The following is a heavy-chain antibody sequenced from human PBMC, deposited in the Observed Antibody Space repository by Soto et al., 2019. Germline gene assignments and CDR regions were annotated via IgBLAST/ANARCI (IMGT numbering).Heavy chain of an antibody. V-gene: IGHV4-4*02. D-gene: IGHD5-18*01. CDR1: GGSISRRNW. CDR2: IYHSGST. J-gene: IGHJ6*02. Sequence: SQTRSLTWAGSGGSISRRNWWSWGRQPPGKGLEWIGEIYHSGSTNYNPSLKSRVTISVDKSKNQFSLKLNSVTAADTAVYYCARHVDTYGMDVWGQGTTVTVS. CDR3: ARHVDTYGMDV.